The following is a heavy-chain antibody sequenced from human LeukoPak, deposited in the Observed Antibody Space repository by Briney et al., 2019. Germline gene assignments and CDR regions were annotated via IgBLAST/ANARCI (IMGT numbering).Heavy chain of an antibody. J-gene: IGHJ4*02. Sequence: PGGSLRLSCAASGFTFSNYWMHWVRQAPGKGLVWVSRIKSDGSITTYADSVKGRFTIFRDNVKNTPDLQMNNLRAEDTAVYYCATFGRDGSRWENYWGQGTLVSVSS. CDR1: GFTFSNYW. V-gene: IGHV3-74*01. CDR3: ATFGRDGSRWENY. CDR2: IKSDGSIT. D-gene: IGHD5-24*01.